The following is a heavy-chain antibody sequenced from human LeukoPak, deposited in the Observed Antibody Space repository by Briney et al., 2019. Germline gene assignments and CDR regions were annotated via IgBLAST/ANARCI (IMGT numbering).Heavy chain of an antibody. Sequence: SETLSLTCTVSGGSISSGGYYWSWIRQHPGKGLEWIGYIYYSGSTYYNPSLKSRVTISVDTSKNQFSLKLSSVTAADTAVYYCARALGIDPSVDYWGQGTLVTVSS. J-gene: IGHJ4*02. D-gene: IGHD7-27*01. CDR1: GGSISSGGYY. CDR3: ARALGIDPSVDY. CDR2: IYYSGST. V-gene: IGHV4-30-4*08.